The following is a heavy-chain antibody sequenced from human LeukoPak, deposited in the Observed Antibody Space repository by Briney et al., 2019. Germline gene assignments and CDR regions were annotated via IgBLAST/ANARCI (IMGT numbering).Heavy chain of an antibody. V-gene: IGHV3-74*01. CDR2: IDSDGSTT. D-gene: IGHD1-26*01. Sequence: GGSLRLSCAGSGFSFSSFWMHWVRQPPGKGLVWVSRIDSDGSTTTYADSVKGRFTISRDNSKNTLYLQMNSLRAEDTAVYYCAKDLYSGSYGAFDIWGQGTMVTVSS. J-gene: IGHJ3*02. CDR3: AKDLYSGSYGAFDI. CDR1: GFSFSSFW.